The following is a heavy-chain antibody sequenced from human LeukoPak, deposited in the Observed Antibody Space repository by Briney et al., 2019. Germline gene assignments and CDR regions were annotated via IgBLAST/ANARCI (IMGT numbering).Heavy chain of an antibody. D-gene: IGHD1-26*01. Sequence: SETLSLTCSVSGGSISSSSNYYWGWIRQPPGKGLEWIGSIYYSGSTYYNTSLKSRVTISVDTSKNQFSLKVSSVTAADTAVYYCARDVERSGSSEGFAYWGQGTLVTVSS. CDR2: IYYSGST. J-gene: IGHJ4*02. V-gene: IGHV4-39*07. CDR3: ARDVERSGSSEGFAY. CDR1: GGSISSSSNYY.